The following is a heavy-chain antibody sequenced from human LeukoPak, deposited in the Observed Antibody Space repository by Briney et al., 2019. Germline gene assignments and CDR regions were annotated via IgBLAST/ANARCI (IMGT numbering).Heavy chain of an antibody. D-gene: IGHD3-10*01. Sequence: GESLKISCKGSGYTFTSHWIAWVRQMPGKGLEWMGIIYPGDSDTRYSPSFQGQVTISADKSITTAYLQWSSLKASDTAMYYCASHHLWFGESTPSVLDIWGQGTMVTVSS. J-gene: IGHJ3*02. V-gene: IGHV5-51*01. CDR3: ASHHLWFGESTPSVLDI. CDR2: IYPGDSDT. CDR1: GYTFTSHW.